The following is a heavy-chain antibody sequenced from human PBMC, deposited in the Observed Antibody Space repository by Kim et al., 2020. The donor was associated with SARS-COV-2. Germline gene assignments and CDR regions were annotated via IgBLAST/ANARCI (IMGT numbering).Heavy chain of an antibody. CDR1: GGSISSGGYY. D-gene: IGHD2-8*01. CDR2: IYYSGST. Sequence: SETLSLTCTVSGGSISSGGYYWSWLRQHPGKGLEWIGYIYYSGSTYYNPSLKSRVTISVDTSKNQFSLKLSSVTAADTAVYYGARVDNGLTVDYWGQGTLVTVSS. J-gene: IGHJ4*02. V-gene: IGHV4-31*03. CDR3: ARVDNGLTVDY.